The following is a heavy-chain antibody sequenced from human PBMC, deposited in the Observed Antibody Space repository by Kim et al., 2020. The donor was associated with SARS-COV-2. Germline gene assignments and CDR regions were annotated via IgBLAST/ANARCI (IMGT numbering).Heavy chain of an antibody. CDR1: GYSFSRYA. V-gene: IGHV1-3*01. Sequence: ASVKVSCKASGYSFSRYAIHWMRQAPGQRLEWMGWIDAGAGNTKYSQRFQGRVXITRDTSASTVYMEMSSLTSEDTAIYYCARGWSATGXDPWGQGTLVTVSS. CDR2: IDAGAGNT. CDR3: ARGWSATGXDP. D-gene: IGHD2-15*01. J-gene: IGHJ5*02.